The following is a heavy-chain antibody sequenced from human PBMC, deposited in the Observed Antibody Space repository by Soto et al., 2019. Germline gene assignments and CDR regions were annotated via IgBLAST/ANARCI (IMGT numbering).Heavy chain of an antibody. J-gene: IGHJ4*02. D-gene: IGHD3-9*01. V-gene: IGHV4-31*03. CDR1: GGSISSGGYY. Sequence: SETLSLTCTVSGGSISSGGYYGSWIRKHPGKGLEWIGYIYYSGSTYYNPSLKSRVTISVDTSKNQFSLKLSSVTAADTAVYYCARDYYDILTGYFHSFDYWGQGTLVTVSS. CDR2: IYYSGST. CDR3: ARDYYDILTGYFHSFDY.